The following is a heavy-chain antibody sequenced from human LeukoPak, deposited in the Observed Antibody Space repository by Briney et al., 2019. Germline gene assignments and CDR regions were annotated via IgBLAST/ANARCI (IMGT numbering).Heavy chain of an antibody. J-gene: IGHJ4*02. Sequence: PGGSLRLSCAASGFTFSTYGMHWVRQAPGKGLEWVAVVWYDGGNIHYVDSVKGRFTISRDNAKNSLYLQMNSLRGEDAAVYYCARDWALAFDYWGQGTLVTVSS. CDR1: GFTFSTYG. CDR3: ARDWALAFDY. V-gene: IGHV3-33*01. CDR2: VWYDGGNI. D-gene: IGHD3-16*01.